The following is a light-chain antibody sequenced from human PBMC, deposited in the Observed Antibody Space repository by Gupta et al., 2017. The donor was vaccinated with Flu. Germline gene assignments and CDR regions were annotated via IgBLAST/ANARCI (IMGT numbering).Light chain of an antibody. V-gene: IGLV2-14*01. J-gene: IGLJ2*01. CDR3: SSGRSSDTLV. CDR2: GVT. CDR1: SSDIGSYNY. Sequence: QSALTQPASVSGSPGQSITISCTGTSSDIGSYNYVSWYQQHPGQAPKLLIYGVTKRPSGVANRFSASKSGDTASLTISGRQAEDEADYYCSSGRSSDTLVFGGGTKLTVL.